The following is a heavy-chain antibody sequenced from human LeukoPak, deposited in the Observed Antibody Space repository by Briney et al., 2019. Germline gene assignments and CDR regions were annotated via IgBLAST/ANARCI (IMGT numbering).Heavy chain of an antibody. V-gene: IGHV1-24*01. CDR2: FDPEDGET. J-gene: IGHJ4*02. Sequence: ASVKVSCKVSGYTLTELSMHWVRQAPGKGLEWMGGFDPEDGETIYAQKFQGRVTMTEDTSTDTAYMELRSLGSDDTAVYYCARVYYYGSGSLPGGDYWGQGTLVTVSS. CDR3: ARVYYYGSGSLPGGDY. CDR1: GYTLTELS. D-gene: IGHD3-10*01.